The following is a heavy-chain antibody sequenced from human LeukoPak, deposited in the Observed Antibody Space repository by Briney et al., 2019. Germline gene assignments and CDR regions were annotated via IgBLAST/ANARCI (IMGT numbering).Heavy chain of an antibody. J-gene: IGHJ4*02. CDR3: ARGDCSGGSCYLFDY. CDR2: IYYSGST. Sequence: SETLSLTCTVSGGSISSSSYYWGWIRQPPGKGLEWIGSIYYSGSTYYNPSLKSRVTISVDTSKNQFSLKLSSVTAADTPVYYCARGDCSGGSCYLFDYWGQGALVTVSS. V-gene: IGHV4-39*01. D-gene: IGHD2-15*01. CDR1: GGSISSSSYY.